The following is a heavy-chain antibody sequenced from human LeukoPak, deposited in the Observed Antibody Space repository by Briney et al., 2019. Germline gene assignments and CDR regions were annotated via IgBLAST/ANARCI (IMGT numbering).Heavy chain of an antibody. Sequence: SPSETLSLTCAVYGGSFSGYYWSWIRQPPGKGLEWIGEINHSGSTNYNPSLKSRVTISVDTSKNQFSLKLSSVTAADTAVYYCARRRESSSSSPRLLDYWGQGTLVTVSS. J-gene: IGHJ4*02. CDR2: INHSGST. D-gene: IGHD6-13*01. CDR1: GGSFSGYY. CDR3: ARRRESSSSSPRLLDY. V-gene: IGHV4-34*01.